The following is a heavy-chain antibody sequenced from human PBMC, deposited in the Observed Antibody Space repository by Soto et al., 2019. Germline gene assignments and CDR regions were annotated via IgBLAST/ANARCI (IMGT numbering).Heavy chain of an antibody. CDR2: IIPFFGTS. V-gene: IGHV1-69*01. CDR1: GGTFSSYP. CDR3: ARVGHITDYGMAV. D-gene: IGHD1-26*01. J-gene: IGHJ6*02. Sequence: QVQLVQSWAEVKKPGSSVKVSCEASGGTFSSYPINWVRQAPGQGLEWMGGIIPFFGTSNYAQKFQGRVTITADDTTSTAYMELRSRRIEDTAVYYCARVGHITDYGMAVWGQGTTFTVSS.